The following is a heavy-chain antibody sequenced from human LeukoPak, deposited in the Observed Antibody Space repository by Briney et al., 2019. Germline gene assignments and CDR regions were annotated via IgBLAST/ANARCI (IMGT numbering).Heavy chain of an antibody. Sequence: GGSLRLSCGASGFTFSSYGMHWVRQAPGKGLEWVAFIRYDGSNKYYADSVKGRFTISRDNSKNTLYLQMNSLRAEDTAVYYCAKMYYYDSSGYYLDYWGQGTLVTVSS. J-gene: IGHJ4*02. CDR3: AKMYYYDSSGYYLDY. V-gene: IGHV3-30*02. CDR1: GFTFSSYG. CDR2: IRYDGSNK. D-gene: IGHD3-22*01.